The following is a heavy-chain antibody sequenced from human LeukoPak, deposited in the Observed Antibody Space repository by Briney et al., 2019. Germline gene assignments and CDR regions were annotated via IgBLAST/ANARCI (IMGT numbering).Heavy chain of an antibody. D-gene: IGHD2-2*02. CDR1: GGSFCGYY. V-gene: IGHV4-34*01. CDR3: AREVVPAAIRGRWFDP. Sequence: SETLSLTCAVYGGSFCGYYWSWIRQPPGKGLEWIGEINHSGSTNYNPSLKSRVTISVDTSKNQFSLKLSSVTAADTAVYYCAREVVPAAIRGRWFDPWGQGTLVTVSS. J-gene: IGHJ5*02. CDR2: INHSGST.